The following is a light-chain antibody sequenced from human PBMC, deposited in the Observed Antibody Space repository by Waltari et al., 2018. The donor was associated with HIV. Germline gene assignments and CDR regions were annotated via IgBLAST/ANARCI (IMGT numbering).Light chain of an antibody. J-gene: IGKJ2*01. CDR3: EQSYVSPHT. CDR1: QSISTY. CDR2: GAS. Sequence: DIQMTQSPSSLSASVGDGVTITCRASQSISTYLNWYQQKPGKAPKLLIYGASSLQSGVPLRFTGGGSGTVFTLAISSLQSEDFATYYCEQSYVSPHTFGQGTTLEI. V-gene: IGKV1-39*01.